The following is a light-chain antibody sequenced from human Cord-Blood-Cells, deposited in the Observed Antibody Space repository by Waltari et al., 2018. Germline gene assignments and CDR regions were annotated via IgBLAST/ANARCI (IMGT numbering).Light chain of an antibody. CDR3: NSRDSSGNHVV. V-gene: IGLV3-19*01. CDR2: GKN. Sequence: SSELTQDPAVSVALGQTVRITCQGDSLRSYYASWYQQKPGQAPGLLICGKNSRPSGIPDRVAGSSSGNTASLTITGAQAEDEADYYCNSRDSSGNHVVFGGGTKLTVL. J-gene: IGLJ2*01. CDR1: SLRSYY.